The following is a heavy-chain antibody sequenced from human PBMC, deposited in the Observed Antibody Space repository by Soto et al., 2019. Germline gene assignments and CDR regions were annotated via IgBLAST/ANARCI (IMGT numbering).Heavy chain of an antibody. CDR3: AKVYGYSYGFCY. CDR1: GFTFSTYA. V-gene: IGHV3-30*04. D-gene: IGHD5-18*01. CDR2: ISYDGSNK. Sequence: PGGSLRLSCAASGFTFSTYAMHWVRQAPGKGLEWVAVISYDGSNKYYADSVKGRFTISRDNSKNTLYLQMNSLRAEDTAVYYCAKVYGYSYGFCYWGQGTLVTVSS. J-gene: IGHJ4*02.